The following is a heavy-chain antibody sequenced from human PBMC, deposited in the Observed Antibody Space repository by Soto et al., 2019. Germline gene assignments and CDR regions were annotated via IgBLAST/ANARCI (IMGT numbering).Heavy chain of an antibody. CDR1: GYTFTGYY. Sequence: ASVKVSCKASGYTFTGYYMHWVRQAPGQGLEWMGWINPNSGVTKYGQKFQGWVTLTRDTSISTAYMELSRLTSDDTAIYYCARDLSGVAAAGTLSYYFDYWGQGTPVTVSS. V-gene: IGHV1-2*04. J-gene: IGHJ4*02. CDR2: INPNSGVT. D-gene: IGHD6-13*01. CDR3: ARDLSGVAAAGTLSYYFDY.